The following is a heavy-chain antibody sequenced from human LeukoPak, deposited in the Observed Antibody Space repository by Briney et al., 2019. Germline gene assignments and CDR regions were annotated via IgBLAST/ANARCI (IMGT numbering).Heavy chain of an antibody. V-gene: IGHV5-51*01. Sequence: GESLKISCEGSGYSFTSYWIAWVRQMPGKGLEWLGIIYPDDSDIRYSPSFQGQVTISADKSISTAYLQWSSLKGSDTAMYYCARRGSSGWYDYWGQGTLVTVSS. CDR3: ARRGSSGWYDY. D-gene: IGHD6-19*01. J-gene: IGHJ4*02. CDR2: IYPDDSDI. CDR1: GYSFTSYW.